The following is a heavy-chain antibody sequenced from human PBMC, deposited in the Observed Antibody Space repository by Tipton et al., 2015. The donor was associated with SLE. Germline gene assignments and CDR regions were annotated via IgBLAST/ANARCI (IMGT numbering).Heavy chain of an antibody. CDR1: GGSINSGNFY. D-gene: IGHD3-10*02. CDR2: IYTSGST. CDR3: ASSVRGAAPFDY. Sequence: TLSLTCTVSGGSINSGNFYWNWIRQPAGKGLEWIGRIYTSGSTNYNPSLKSRVTISVDTSKSQFSLKLSSVTAADTAVYYCASSVRGAAPFDYWGQGTLVTVSS. V-gene: IGHV4-61*02. J-gene: IGHJ4*02.